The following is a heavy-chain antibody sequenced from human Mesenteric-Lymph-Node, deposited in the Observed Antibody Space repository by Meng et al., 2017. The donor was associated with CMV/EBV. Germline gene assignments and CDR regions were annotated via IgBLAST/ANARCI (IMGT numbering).Heavy chain of an antibody. D-gene: IGHD3-16*01. CDR3: ASAVGGTSFAP. J-gene: IGHJ5*02. CDR2: IYYSGST. V-gene: IGHV4-39*07. CDR1: GGSISSSSYY. Sequence: SETLSLTCTVSGGSISSSSYYWGWIRQPPGNGLEWIGSIYYSGSTYYNPSLKSRVTISVDTSKNQFSLKLSSVTAADTAVYYCASAVGGTSFAPWGQGTLVTVSS.